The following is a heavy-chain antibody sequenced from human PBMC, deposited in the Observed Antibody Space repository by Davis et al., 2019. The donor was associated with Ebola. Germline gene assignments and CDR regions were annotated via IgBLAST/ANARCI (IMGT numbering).Heavy chain of an antibody. CDR3: ARVTGYDF. Sequence: GESLKISCAASGFTFSSYSMNWVRQAPGRGLEWVSSISGSSSYTYYSDSVQGRFTISRDNAKNSLYLQMNNLRAEDTAVYYCARVTGYDFGGQGTLVTVSS. J-gene: IGHJ4*02. V-gene: IGHV3-21*01. D-gene: IGHD3/OR15-3a*01. CDR1: GFTFSSYS. CDR2: ISGSSSYT.